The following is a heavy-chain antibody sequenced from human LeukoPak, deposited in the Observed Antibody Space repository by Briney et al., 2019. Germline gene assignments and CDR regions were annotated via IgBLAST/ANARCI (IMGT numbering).Heavy chain of an antibody. CDR2: INHSGST. J-gene: IGHJ4*02. CDR3: ARVPPLTAYDYVWGSYRPTDPASDY. V-gene: IGHV4-34*01. Sequence: PSETLSLTCAVYGGSFSGYYWSWIRQPPGKGLEWIGEINHSGSTNYNPSLKSRVTISVDTSKNQFSLKLSSVTAADTAVYYCARVPPLTAYDYVWGSYRPTDPASDYWGQGTLVTVSS. D-gene: IGHD3-16*02. CDR1: GGSFSGYY.